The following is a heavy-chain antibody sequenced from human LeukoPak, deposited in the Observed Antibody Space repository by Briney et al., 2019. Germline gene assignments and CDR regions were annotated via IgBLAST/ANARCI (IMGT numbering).Heavy chain of an antibody. V-gene: IGHV3-74*01. J-gene: IGHJ6*03. Sequence: GGSLRLSCAASGFTFSSYWMHWVRQAPGKGLVWVSRINSDGSSTSYADSVKGRFTISRDNAKNTLYLQMNSLRAEDTAVYYCARTYYDFWSGYLYSYYMDVWGKGTTVTVSS. CDR2: INSDGSST. CDR3: ARTYYDFWSGYLYSYYMDV. CDR1: GFTFSSYW. D-gene: IGHD3-3*01.